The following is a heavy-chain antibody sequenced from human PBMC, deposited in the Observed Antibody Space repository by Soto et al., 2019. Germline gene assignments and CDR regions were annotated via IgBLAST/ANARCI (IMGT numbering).Heavy chain of an antibody. V-gene: IGHV3-30*18. CDR2: ISYDGSNK. CDR3: AKANYYGAGSYYTLYYFDY. D-gene: IGHD3-10*01. J-gene: IGHJ4*02. Sequence: QVQLVESGGGVVQPGRSLRLSCAASGFTFSSYGMHWVRQAPGKGLEWVAVISYDGSNKYYADSVKGRFTISRDNSKSKLYMQMNSLRAEDTAVYYCAKANYYGAGSYYTLYYFDYWGQGTLVTVSS. CDR1: GFTFSSYG.